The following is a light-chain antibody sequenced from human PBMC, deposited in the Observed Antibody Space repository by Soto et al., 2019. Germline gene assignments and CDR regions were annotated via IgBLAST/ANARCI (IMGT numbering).Light chain of an antibody. CDR1: SSNIGAGYD. Sequence: QSLLTQPLSMSWAPGQRVTISCTGGSSNIGAGYDVHWYQQPPGTAPKLLIYGNSNRPSGVPDRFSGSKSGTSASLAITGLQAEDEADYYCQSYDSSLSGRGYVFGTGTKVTVL. CDR2: GNS. V-gene: IGLV1-40*01. CDR3: QSYDSSLSGRGYV. J-gene: IGLJ1*01.